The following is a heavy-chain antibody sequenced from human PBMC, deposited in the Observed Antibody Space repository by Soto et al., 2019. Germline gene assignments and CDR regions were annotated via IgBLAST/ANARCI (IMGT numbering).Heavy chain of an antibody. CDR2: ISAYNGNT. CDR3: ARDSYYDFWSGYPFDP. CDR1: GYTFTSYG. Sequence: ASVKVSCKASGYTFTSYGISWVRQAPGQGLEWMGWISAYNGNTNYAQKLQGRVTMTTDTSTSTAYMEPRSLRSDDTAVYYCARDSYYDFWSGYPFDPWGQGTLVTVSS. D-gene: IGHD3-3*01. J-gene: IGHJ5*02. V-gene: IGHV1-18*01.